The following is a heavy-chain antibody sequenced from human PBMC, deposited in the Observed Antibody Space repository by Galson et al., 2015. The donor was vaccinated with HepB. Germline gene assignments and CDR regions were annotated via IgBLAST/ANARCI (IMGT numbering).Heavy chain of an antibody. D-gene: IGHD6-13*01. J-gene: IGHJ4*02. CDR2: IIPILGIA. Sequence: SVKVSCKASGGTFSSYTISWVRQAPGQGLEWMGRIIPILGIANYAQKFQGRVTITADKSTSTAYMELSSLRSEDTAVYYCASTSEQQLASFDYWGQGTLVTVSS. CDR3: ASTSEQQLASFDY. V-gene: IGHV1-69*02. CDR1: GGTFSSYT.